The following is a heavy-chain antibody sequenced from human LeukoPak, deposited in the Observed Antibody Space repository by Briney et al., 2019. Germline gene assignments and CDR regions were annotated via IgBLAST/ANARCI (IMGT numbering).Heavy chain of an antibody. V-gene: IGHV1-46*04. CDR1: GYTFTTYY. D-gene: IGHD2-2*01. CDR2: INPNPSASST. Sequence: ASVKVSCKASGYTFTTYYMHWVRQAPGQGLEWMGIINPNPSASSTSYAPKLQGRVTMTGDTSTSTVYMELSSLRSEDTAVYYCARQYQRTYYFDYWGQGTLVTVSS. J-gene: IGHJ4*02. CDR3: ARQYQRTYYFDY.